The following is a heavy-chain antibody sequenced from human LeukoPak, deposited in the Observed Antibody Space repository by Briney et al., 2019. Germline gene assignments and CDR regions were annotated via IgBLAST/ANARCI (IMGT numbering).Heavy chain of an antibody. D-gene: IGHD2-15*01. J-gene: IGHJ4*02. CDR3: ARDSLRSGYFDY. Sequence: SETLSLTCTVSGGSISSYYWSWIRQPPGKGLEWIGYIYYSGSANYNPSLKSRVTISVETSKNQFSLKLSSVTAADTAVYYCARDSLRSGYFDYWGQGTLVTVSS. CDR1: GGSISSYY. V-gene: IGHV4-59*01. CDR2: IYYSGSA.